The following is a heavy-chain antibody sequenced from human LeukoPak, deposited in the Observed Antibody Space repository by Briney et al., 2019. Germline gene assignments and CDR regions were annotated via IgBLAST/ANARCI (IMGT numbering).Heavy chain of an antibody. CDR1: GFTFSSYG. Sequence: PGGSLRLSCAASGFTFSSYGMHWVRQAPGKGLEWVAVISYDGSNKYYADSVKGRFTISRDNSKNTLYLQMNSLRAEDTAVYYCASPLGSGDAFDIWGQGTMVTVSS. CDR3: ASPLGSGDAFDI. J-gene: IGHJ3*02. CDR2: ISYDGSNK. V-gene: IGHV3-30*03. D-gene: IGHD3-10*01.